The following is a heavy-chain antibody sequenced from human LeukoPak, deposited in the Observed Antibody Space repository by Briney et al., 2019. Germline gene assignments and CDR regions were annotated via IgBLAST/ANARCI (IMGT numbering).Heavy chain of an antibody. J-gene: IGHJ4*02. CDR3: ARDASYCSSGSCYDY. CDR2: INPNSGGT. CDR1: GYTFTGYY. Sequence: ASVKVSCKASGYTFTGYYMHWVRQAPGQGLEWMGWINPNSGGTNYAQKFQGRVTMTRDTSISTAYMELSRLRSDDTAVYYCARDASYCSSGSCYDYWGQGTLVTVSS. V-gene: IGHV1-2*02. D-gene: IGHD2-15*01.